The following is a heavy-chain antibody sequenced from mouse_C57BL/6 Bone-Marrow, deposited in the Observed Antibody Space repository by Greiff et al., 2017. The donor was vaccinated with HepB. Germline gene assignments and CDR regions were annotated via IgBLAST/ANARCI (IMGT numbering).Heavy chain of an antibody. Sequence: VQLQQSGPGLVQPSQSLSITCTVSGFSLTSYGVHWVRQSPGKGLEWLGVIWSGGSTDYNAAFISRLSISKDNSKSQVFFKMNSLQADDTAIYYCARMHYGSSFAYWGQGTLVTVSA. CDR2: IWSGGST. J-gene: IGHJ3*01. V-gene: IGHV2-2*01. CDR1: GFSLTSYG. D-gene: IGHD1-1*01. CDR3: ARMHYGSSFAY.